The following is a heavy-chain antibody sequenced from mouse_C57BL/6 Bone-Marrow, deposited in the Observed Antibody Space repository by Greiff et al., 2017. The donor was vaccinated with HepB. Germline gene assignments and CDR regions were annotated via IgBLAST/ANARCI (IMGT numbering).Heavy chain of an antibody. J-gene: IGHJ1*03. CDR2: IDPSDSET. CDR1: GYTFTSYW. Sequence: QVQLKQPGAELVRPGSSVKLSCKASGYTFTSYWMHWVKQRPIQGLEWIGNIDPSDSETHYNQKFKDKATLTVDKSSSTAYMQLSSLTSEDSAVYYCARLATTVVAKNWYFDVWGTGTTVTVSS. CDR3: ARLATTVVAKNWYFDV. V-gene: IGHV1-52*01. D-gene: IGHD1-1*01.